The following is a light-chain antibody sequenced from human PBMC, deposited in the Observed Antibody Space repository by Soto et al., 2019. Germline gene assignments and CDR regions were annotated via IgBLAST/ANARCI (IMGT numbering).Light chain of an antibody. J-gene: IGKJ1*01. CDR2: DVS. CDR3: QQYDSYWEM. V-gene: IGKV1-5*01. Sequence: IQMTQSPSTLSASVGDRVTIPCRASQTINNRLAWYQQKPGKAPKLLIYDVSTLEGGVPSRFSGSGYGTEFTLTISSLQSDDFATYYCQQYDSYWEMFGQGTKVEV. CDR1: QTINNR.